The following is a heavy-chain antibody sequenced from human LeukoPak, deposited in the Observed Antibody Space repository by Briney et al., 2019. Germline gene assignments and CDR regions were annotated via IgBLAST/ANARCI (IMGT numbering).Heavy chain of an antibody. D-gene: IGHD5-12*01. V-gene: IGHV3-7*04. Sequence: PGGSLGLSCAASGFTFTTYWMTWVRQVPGNGLEWVANINQDGSEKYYVDSVKGRFTISRDNAKNSLYLQMNSLRAEDTAVYYCVRGHHEKWLSFLDYWGQGTLVTVSS. CDR2: INQDGSEK. CDR1: GFTFTTYW. CDR3: VRGHHEKWLSFLDY. J-gene: IGHJ4*02.